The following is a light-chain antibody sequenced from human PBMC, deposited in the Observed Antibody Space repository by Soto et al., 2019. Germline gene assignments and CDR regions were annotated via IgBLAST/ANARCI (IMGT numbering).Light chain of an antibody. CDR1: SSDVGAYNY. CDR3: SSYTSSSTYA. V-gene: IGLV2-14*03. CDR2: DVS. Sequence: QSALTQPAPVSGSPGQSITISCTGTSSDVGAYNYVSWYQQHPGKAPKLMIYDVSNRPSGVSNRFSGSKSGNTASLTISGLQAKDEADYYCSSYTSSSTYAFGTGTKVTVL. J-gene: IGLJ1*01.